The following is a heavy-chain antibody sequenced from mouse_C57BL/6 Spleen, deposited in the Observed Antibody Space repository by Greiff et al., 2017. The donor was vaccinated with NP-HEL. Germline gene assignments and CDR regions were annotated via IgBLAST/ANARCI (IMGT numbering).Heavy chain of an antibody. V-gene: IGHV1-64*01. CDR3: DGDSSGLGY. J-gene: IGHJ3*01. CDR1: GYTFTSSW. CDR2: IHPNSGST. D-gene: IGHD3-2*02. Sequence: VQLQQPGAELVKPGASVKLSCKASGYTFTSSWMHWVKQRPGQGLEWIGMIHPNSGSTNYNEKFTSKAPLTVATSSSPAYLQLSRLPSETSAVFYGDGDSSGLGYWGQWTLVTVSA.